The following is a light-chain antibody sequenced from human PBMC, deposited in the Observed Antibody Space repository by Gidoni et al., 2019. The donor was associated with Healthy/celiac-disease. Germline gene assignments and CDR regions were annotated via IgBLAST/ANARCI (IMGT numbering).Light chain of an antibody. CDR3: QQYGSFWT. CDR1: QSVSSGY. J-gene: IGKJ1*01. V-gene: IGKV3D-20*01. CDR2: DAS. Sequence: EIVLTQSPATLSLSPGERATLSCGASQSVSSGYLAWYQQKPGLAPRLLIYDASSRATGIPDRFSGSGSGTDFTLTISRLEPEDFAVYYCQQYGSFWTFGQGTKVEIK.